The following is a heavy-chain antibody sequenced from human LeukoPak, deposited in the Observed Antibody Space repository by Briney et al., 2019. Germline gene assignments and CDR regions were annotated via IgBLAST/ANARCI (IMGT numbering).Heavy chain of an antibody. Sequence: SETLSLTCTVSGXSISSSSSYRGWIRQPPGKGLEWIGSINYSGDTYYNPSLKSRVTISVDTSKNQFSLKLSSVTAADTAVYYCASSARARFSVVDYWGQGTLVTVSS. CDR3: ASSARARFSVVDY. CDR1: GXSISSSSSY. CDR2: INYSGDT. D-gene: IGHD2-15*01. J-gene: IGHJ4*02. V-gene: IGHV4-39*01.